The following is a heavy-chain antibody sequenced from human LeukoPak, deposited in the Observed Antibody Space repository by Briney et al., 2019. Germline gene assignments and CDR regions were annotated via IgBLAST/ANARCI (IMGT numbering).Heavy chain of an antibody. D-gene: IGHD6-13*01. CDR3: ARVVAAAAGTNWFDP. CDR1: GHSISNNNW. CDR2: IYYRGDT. J-gene: IGHJ5*02. V-gene: IGHV4-28*03. Sequence: SETLSLTCTISGHSISNNNWWGWIRQPPGKGLEWIGYIYYRGDTEYNPSIRSRVTMSVDTSKNQFSLNLYSVTAVDTAVYYCARVVAAAAGTNWFDPWGQGTLVTVSS.